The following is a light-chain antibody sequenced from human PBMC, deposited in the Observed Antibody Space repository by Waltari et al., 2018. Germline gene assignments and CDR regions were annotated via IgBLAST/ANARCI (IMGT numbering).Light chain of an antibody. CDR1: ALSKQY. Sequence: SFELTQPPSLSVSPGQTARITCSGDALSKQYAHWHQQRPGLAPVLLIYKDTERPSGLTERFSGSSSGTTVTLTISGVQAEDEADYYCQSADSSGSVVFGGGTKLTVL. J-gene: IGLJ2*01. CDR3: QSADSSGSVV. V-gene: IGLV3-25*03. CDR2: KDT.